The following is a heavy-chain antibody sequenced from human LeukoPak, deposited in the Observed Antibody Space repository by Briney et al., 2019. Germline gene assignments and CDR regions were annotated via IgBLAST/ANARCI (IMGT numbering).Heavy chain of an antibody. V-gene: IGHV1-18*01. CDR3: ARDGSGTWSDP. Sequence: ASVKVSCKASGYSFTNYGITWVRQAPGLGLEWMGWINAFNGDRDHAQKFQGRVTMTTDRSTSTAYMELRSLRSDDTAVYYCARDGSGTWSDPWGQGTLVTVSS. CDR2: INAFNGDR. D-gene: IGHD3-10*01. J-gene: IGHJ5*02. CDR1: GYSFTNYG.